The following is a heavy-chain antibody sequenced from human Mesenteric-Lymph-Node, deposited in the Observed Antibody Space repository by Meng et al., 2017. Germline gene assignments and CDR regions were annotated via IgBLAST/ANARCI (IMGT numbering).Heavy chain of an antibody. CDR1: GGTFSSYA. CDR2: IIPIFGTA. V-gene: IGHV1-69*06. Sequence: SVKVSCKASGGTFSSYAISWVRQAPGQGLEWMGGIIPIFGTANYAQKFQGRVTITADKSTSTAYMELSSLRSEDTAVYYCARVVGVAAAGSYYFDYWGQGTLVTVFS. D-gene: IGHD6-13*01. J-gene: IGHJ4*02. CDR3: ARVVGVAAAGSYYFDY.